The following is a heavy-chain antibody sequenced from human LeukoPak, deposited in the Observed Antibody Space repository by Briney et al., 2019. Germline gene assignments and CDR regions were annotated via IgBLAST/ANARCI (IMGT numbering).Heavy chain of an antibody. Sequence: GASVKVSCKASGYTFTGYYMHWGRQAPGQGLEWMGWINPNSGGTNYAQKFQGRVTMTRHTSSSTAYMELSRLRSEDTAVYNCAVELISSWYDYWGQGTLVTVSS. CDR1: GYTFTGYY. CDR2: INPNSGGT. D-gene: IGHD6-13*01. J-gene: IGHJ4*02. CDR3: AVELISSWYDY. V-gene: IGHV1-2*02.